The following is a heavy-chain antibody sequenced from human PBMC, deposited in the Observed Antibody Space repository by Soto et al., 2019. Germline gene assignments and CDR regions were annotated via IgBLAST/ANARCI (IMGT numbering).Heavy chain of an antibody. V-gene: IGHV5-51*01. J-gene: IGHJ4*02. Sequence: GESVKISCKGSGYNFAGYWIAWVRQMPWKGLELMGIIYPSDSDTRYRPSFQGQVTISADKSISSAYLQWSSLRASDTAMYYCARGGVSTRTFDYWGQGTTVTVSS. D-gene: IGHD3-3*01. CDR2: IYPSDSDT. CDR3: ARGGVSTRTFDY. CDR1: GYNFAGYW.